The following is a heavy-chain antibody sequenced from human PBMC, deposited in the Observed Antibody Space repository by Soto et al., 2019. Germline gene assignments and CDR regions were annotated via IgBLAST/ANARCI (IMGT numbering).Heavy chain of an antibody. CDR2: TYYRSKWYN. CDR3: ARLRGIAVAGTGGYYYYYGMDV. V-gene: IGHV6-1*01. CDR1: GDSVSSNSAA. D-gene: IGHD6-19*01. Sequence: SQTLSLTCAISGDSVSSNSAAWNWIRQSPSRGLEWLGRTYYRSKWYNDYAVSVKSRITINPDTSKNQFSLQLNSVTPEDTAVYYCARLRGIAVAGTGGYYYYYGMDVWGQGTTVSVS. J-gene: IGHJ6*01.